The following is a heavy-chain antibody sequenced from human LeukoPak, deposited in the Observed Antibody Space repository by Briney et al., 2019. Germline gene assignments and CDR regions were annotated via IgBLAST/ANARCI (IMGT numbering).Heavy chain of an antibody. Sequence: SETLSLTCTVSGGSISSYYWSWIRQPPGKGLEWIGYIYYSGSTNYNPSLKSRVTISVDTSKNQFSLKLSSVTAADTAVYYCARGRFGELFHYYMDVWGKGTTVTISS. J-gene: IGHJ6*03. V-gene: IGHV4-59*12. CDR2: IYYSGST. D-gene: IGHD3-10*01. CDR3: ARGRFGELFHYYMDV. CDR1: GGSISSYY.